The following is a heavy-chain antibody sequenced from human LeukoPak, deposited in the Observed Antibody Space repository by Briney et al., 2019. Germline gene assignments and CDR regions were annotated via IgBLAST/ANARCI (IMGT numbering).Heavy chain of an antibody. J-gene: IGHJ3*02. CDR1: GYTFTGYY. Sequence: ASVKVSCKASGYTFTGYYMHWVRQAPGQGLEWMGWINPNSGGANYAQKFQGRVTITRDTSISTAYMELSSLKSDDTAVYYCARDWGYCYDSTFDAFDIWGQGTMVTVSS. CDR3: ARDWGYCYDSTFDAFDI. CDR2: INPNSGGA. D-gene: IGHD3-22*01. V-gene: IGHV1-2*02.